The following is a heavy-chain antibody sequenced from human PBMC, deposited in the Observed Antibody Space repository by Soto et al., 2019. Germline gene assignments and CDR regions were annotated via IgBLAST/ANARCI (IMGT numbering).Heavy chain of an antibody. V-gene: IGHV3-30-3*01. Sequence: QVQLVESGGGVVQPGRSLRLSCAASGFTFSSYAMHWVRQAPGKGLEWVAVISYDGSNKYYADSVKGRFTISRDNSKNTLYLQMNSLRAEDTAVYYCARESIVVVVAATPVQHGMDVWGQGTTVTVSS. CDR3: ARESIVVVVAATPVQHGMDV. D-gene: IGHD2-15*01. J-gene: IGHJ6*02. CDR1: GFTFSSYA. CDR2: ISYDGSNK.